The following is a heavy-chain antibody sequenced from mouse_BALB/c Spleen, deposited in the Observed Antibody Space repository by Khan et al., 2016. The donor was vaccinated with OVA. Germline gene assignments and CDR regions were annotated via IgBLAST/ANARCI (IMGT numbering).Heavy chain of an antibody. CDR2: ISNGGGST. J-gene: IGHJ2*01. CDR3: ARHAQTGGYFDY. CDR1: GVTLSNYF. Sequence: EVELVESGGGLVQPGGSLKLSCVASGVTLSNYFMSWVRQTPEKRLEWVAYISNGGGSTYYPDTVKGRFTISRDNDKKTLHLQMSRLKSEDTAMYYCARHAQTGGYFDYWRQGTTLTVSS. V-gene: IGHV5-12*01.